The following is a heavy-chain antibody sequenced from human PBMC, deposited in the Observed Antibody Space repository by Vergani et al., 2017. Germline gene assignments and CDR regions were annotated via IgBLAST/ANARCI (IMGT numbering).Heavy chain of an antibody. J-gene: IGHJ4*02. CDR1: GFTFSNYG. CDR3: ARDTVTGSRYFDY. V-gene: IGHV3-30*02. D-gene: IGHD6-19*01. CDR2: IRYDGSNT. Sequence: QVQLVESGGGVVQPGGSLRLSCGASGFTFSNYGMHWVRQAPGTGLEWVTFIRYDGSNTYYADSVKGRFTISRDNSKNTLFLQMNSLRPEDTAVYYCARDTVTGSRYFDYWGQGTLVTVSS.